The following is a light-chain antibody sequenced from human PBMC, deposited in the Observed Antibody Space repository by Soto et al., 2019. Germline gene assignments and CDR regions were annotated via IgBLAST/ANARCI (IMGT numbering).Light chain of an antibody. CDR1: QGISDW. CDR3: QQATSLPFT. CDR2: AAS. V-gene: IGKV1-12*01. Sequence: DIQMTQSPSSVSASVGDRVTITCRASQGISDWLAWFQQKPVKAPKLLIYAASTLQSGVPSRFSGSGSGTEFTLTITDLQPEDFATYYCQQATSLPFTFGPGTKVDIK. J-gene: IGKJ3*01.